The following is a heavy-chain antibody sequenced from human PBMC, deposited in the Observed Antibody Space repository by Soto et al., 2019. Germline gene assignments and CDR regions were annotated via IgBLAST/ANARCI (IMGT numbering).Heavy chain of an antibody. Sequence: ASVKVSCKPSGYTFTDLYIHWVRQAPGQGLEWMGWIDPRSGDRRYTQKFQGRVTMTRDTSISTAYMELSRLRSDDTAVYYCASSYPPWIQLWSPPNPWGQGTLVTVSS. D-gene: IGHD5-18*01. V-gene: IGHV1-2*02. CDR3: ASSYPPWIQLWSPPNP. CDR2: IDPRSGDR. CDR1: GYTFTDLY. J-gene: IGHJ5*02.